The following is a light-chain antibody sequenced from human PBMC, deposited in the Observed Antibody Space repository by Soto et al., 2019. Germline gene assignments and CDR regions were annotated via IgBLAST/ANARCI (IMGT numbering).Light chain of an antibody. V-gene: IGLV2-14*02. CDR1: SSDVGGYNL. Sequence: QSALTQPASVSGSPGQSITISCTGSSSDVGGYNLVSWYQHHPGKAPKLIIYEVSNRASGISNRFSGSKSGNTASLTISGLQAEDEADYYCSSYTTSSSLVVFGGGTKLTVL. CDR3: SSYTTSSSLVV. J-gene: IGLJ2*01. CDR2: EVS.